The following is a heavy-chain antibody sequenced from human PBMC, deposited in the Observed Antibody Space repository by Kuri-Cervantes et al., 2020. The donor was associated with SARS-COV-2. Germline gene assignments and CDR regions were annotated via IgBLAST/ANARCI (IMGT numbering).Heavy chain of an antibody. CDR1: GGSFSGYY. Sequence: SQTLSLTCAVYGGSFSGYYWSWIRQPPGKGLEWIGEINHSGSTNYNPSLKSRVTISVDTSKNQFSLKLSSVTAADTAVYYCARARIAARNLDYWGQGTLVTVSS. CDR2: INHSGST. J-gene: IGHJ4*02. V-gene: IGHV4-34*01. CDR3: ARARIAARNLDY. D-gene: IGHD6-6*01.